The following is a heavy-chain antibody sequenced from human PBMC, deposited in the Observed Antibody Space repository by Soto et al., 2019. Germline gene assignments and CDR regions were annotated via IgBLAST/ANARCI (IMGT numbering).Heavy chain of an antibody. CDR3: AREYMHDYGDYVPTYYFDY. J-gene: IGHJ4*02. V-gene: IGHV3-33*01. Sequence: GGSLRLSCAASGFTFSSYGMHWVRQAPGKGLEWVAVIWYDGSNKYYADSVKGRFTISRDNSKNTLYLQMNSLRAEDTAVYYCAREYMHDYGDYVPTYYFDYWGQGTLVTVSS. CDR2: IWYDGSNK. D-gene: IGHD4-17*01. CDR1: GFTFSSYG.